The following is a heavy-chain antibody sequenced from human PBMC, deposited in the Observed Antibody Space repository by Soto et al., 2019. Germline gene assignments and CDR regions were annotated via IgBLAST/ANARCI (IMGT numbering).Heavy chain of an antibody. CDR2: IYPGDSDT. Sequence: GESLKISCQGSGYRFTSYWIGWVRQMPGKGLELMGIIYPGDSDTRYSPSFQGHVTISADKSISTAYLQWSSLKASDTAMYYCARRAHMSRRGETFSYYYYGMDVWGQGTTVTVSS. D-gene: IGHD3-16*01. J-gene: IGHJ6*02. V-gene: IGHV5-51*01. CDR1: GYRFTSYW. CDR3: ARRAHMSRRGETFSYYYYGMDV.